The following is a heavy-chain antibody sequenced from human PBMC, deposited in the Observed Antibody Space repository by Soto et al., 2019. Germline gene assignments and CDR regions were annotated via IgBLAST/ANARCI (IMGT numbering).Heavy chain of an antibody. CDR3: ARVPTSRRYLVFYFDY. CDR2: INGFNGNT. V-gene: IGHV1-18*01. Sequence: QLQLVQSGAEVKNPGASVKVSCKTSGYTFINYGIAWVRQAPGQGLEWMGWINGFNGNTQYAQMLQGRVTMTTDTSTGTAYMELRSLRSDDTAVYYCARVPTSRRYLVFYFDYWGQGTLVTVSS. D-gene: IGHD3-16*02. CDR1: GYTFINYG. J-gene: IGHJ4*02.